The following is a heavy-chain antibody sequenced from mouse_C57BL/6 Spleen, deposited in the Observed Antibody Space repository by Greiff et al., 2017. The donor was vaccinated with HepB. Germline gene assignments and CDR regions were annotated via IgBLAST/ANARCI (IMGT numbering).Heavy chain of an antibody. Sequence: EVKVVESGGDLVKPGGSLKLSCAASGFTFSSYGMSWVRQTPDKRLEWVATISSGGSYTYYPDSVKGRFTISRDNAKNTLYLKMSSLKSEDTARYYCARQGTVDYLDYWGQGTTLTVSS. CDR2: ISSGGSYT. CDR3: ARQGTVDYLDY. J-gene: IGHJ2*01. V-gene: IGHV5-6*01. D-gene: IGHD1-1*01. CDR1: GFTFSSYG.